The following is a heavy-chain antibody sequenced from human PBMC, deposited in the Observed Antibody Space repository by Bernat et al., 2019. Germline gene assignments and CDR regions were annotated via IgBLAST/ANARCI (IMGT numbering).Heavy chain of an antibody. V-gene: IGHV3-23*01. CDR3: AKSSAWSHWYFDL. J-gene: IGHJ2*01. CDR1: GFNFKNFG. CDR2: ISSGGTT. Sequence: EMQLLESGGGLVQPGGSLRLSCAASGFNFKNFGMSWVRQAPGKGLEWVSPISSGGTTYYADSVKGRFTISRDNNNNTLYLQLNSVRVEDTAVYYCAKSSAWSHWYFDLWGRGTLVTVSS. D-gene: IGHD6-6*01.